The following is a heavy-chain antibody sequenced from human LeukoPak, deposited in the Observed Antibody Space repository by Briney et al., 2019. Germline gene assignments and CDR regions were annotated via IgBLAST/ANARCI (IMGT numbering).Heavy chain of an antibody. Sequence: SETLSLTCTVSGGSISGSTYYWGWIRQPPGKGLEWIGSIFFSGTTHFNPSLKSRVTMSVDTSKNQFSLKLTSVTAADTAVYYCVRLAPERSANGVGDYWGQGTLVTVSS. CDR1: GGSISGSTYY. CDR2: IFFSGTT. CDR3: VRLAPERSANGVGDY. V-gene: IGHV4-39*01. J-gene: IGHJ4*02. D-gene: IGHD1-26*01.